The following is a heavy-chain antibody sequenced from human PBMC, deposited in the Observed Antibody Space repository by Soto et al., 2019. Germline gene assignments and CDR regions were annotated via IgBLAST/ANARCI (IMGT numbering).Heavy chain of an antibody. J-gene: IGHJ4*02. CDR3: ARDRNDFWSGYESY. Sequence: EVQLVESGGGSVQPGGSLRLSCEASGFTFSSYWMSWVRQAPGKGQEWVANIKQDGSEKYYVDSVKDRFTISRDNVKNSLYLQMNSLRAEDTAVYYCARDRNDFWSGYESYWGQGTLVTVSS. D-gene: IGHD3-3*01. V-gene: IGHV3-7*01. CDR2: IKQDGSEK. CDR1: GFTFSSYW.